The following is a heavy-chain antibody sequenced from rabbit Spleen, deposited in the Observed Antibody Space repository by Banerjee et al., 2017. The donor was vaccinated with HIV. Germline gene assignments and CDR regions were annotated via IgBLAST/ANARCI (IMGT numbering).Heavy chain of an antibody. D-gene: IGHD1-1*01. Sequence: QEQLEESGGGLVQPEGSLTLTCTASGFSFSTNYWICWVRQAPGKGLEWISCIAGSSSGFTYSATWAKGRFTISKASSTTVTLQMTTLTAVDTATYFCARDTSSSFSSYGMDLWGQGTLVTVS. CDR2: IAGSSSGFT. CDR3: ARDTSSSFSSYGMDL. J-gene: IGHJ6*01. CDR1: GFSFSTNYW. V-gene: IGHV1S45*01.